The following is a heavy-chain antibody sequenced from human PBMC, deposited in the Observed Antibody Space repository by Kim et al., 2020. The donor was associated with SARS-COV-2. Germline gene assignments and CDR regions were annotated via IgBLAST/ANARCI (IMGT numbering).Heavy chain of an antibody. CDR2: ITASGDIT. Sequence: GGSLRLSCAASGITFSNYAMTWVRQAPGKGLEWVSVITASGDITYYADSVRGRFTISRDKSKNTHYLQMQSLRAEDTAVYYCAARRSGYYFDYWGQGALVTVSS. J-gene: IGHJ4*02. CDR1: GITFSNYA. V-gene: IGHV3-23*01. CDR3: AARRSGYYFDY. D-gene: IGHD5-12*01.